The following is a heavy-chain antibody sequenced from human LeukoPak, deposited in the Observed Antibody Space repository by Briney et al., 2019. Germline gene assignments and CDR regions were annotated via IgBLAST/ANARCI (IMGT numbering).Heavy chain of an antibody. CDR3: ARDLHLRVTAHADAFDI. CDR2: IKQDGSEK. V-gene: IGHV3-7*01. D-gene: IGHD2-21*02. Sequence: GGSLRLSCAASGFTFLSYWMSWVRQAPGKGLEWVANIKQDGSEKYYVDSVQGRFTISRDNAKNSLYLQMNSLRAEDTAVYYCARDLHLRVTAHADAFDIWGQGTMVTVSS. CDR1: GFTFLSYW. J-gene: IGHJ3*02.